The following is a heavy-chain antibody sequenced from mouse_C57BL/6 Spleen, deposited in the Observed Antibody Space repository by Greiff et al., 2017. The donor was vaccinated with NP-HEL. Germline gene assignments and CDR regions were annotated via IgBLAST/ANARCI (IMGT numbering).Heavy chain of an antibody. Sequence: EVMLVESGGGLVKPGGSLKLSCAASGFTFSDYGMHWVRQAPGRGLGWVAYISSGRSTIYYAETVKGRFPISRDNAKNTLFLQMTSLRSEDTAMYYCARLSGTDYAMDYWGQGTSVTVSS. J-gene: IGHJ4*01. CDR1: GFTFSDYG. CDR3: ARLSGTDYAMDY. D-gene: IGHD4-1*01. V-gene: IGHV5-17*01. CDR2: ISSGRSTI.